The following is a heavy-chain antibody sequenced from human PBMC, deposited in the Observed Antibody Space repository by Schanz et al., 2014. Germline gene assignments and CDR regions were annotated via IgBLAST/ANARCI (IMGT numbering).Heavy chain of an antibody. J-gene: IGHJ3*02. CDR2: IIPSLGLA. CDR1: GGTFSSFG. D-gene: IGHD5-12*01. Sequence: VQLEQSGAEVKKPGSSVKVSCKASGGTFSSFGINWVRQAPGQGLEWMGRIIPSLGLAKYEQKFQDKVTITADTSTTTAYMELSGLRSEDTAVYYCARGGGPEDVFDIWGQGTIXTVSS. CDR3: ARGGGPEDVFDI. V-gene: IGHV1-69*04.